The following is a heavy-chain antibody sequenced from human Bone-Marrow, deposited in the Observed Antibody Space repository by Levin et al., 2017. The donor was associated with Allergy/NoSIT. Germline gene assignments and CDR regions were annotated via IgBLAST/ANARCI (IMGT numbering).Heavy chain of an antibody. Sequence: GESLKISCKGSGYSFTSYWIGWVRQMPGKGLEWMAIIYPGDSDTRYSPSFQGQVTISVDKSISTAYLQWSSLKASDTAMYFCATLSYRGIAERQAWAFGFWGQGTLVTVSS. CDR3: ATLSYRGIAERQAWAFGF. J-gene: IGHJ4*02. D-gene: IGHD6-13*01. V-gene: IGHV5-51*01. CDR1: GYSFTSYW. CDR2: IYPGDSDT.